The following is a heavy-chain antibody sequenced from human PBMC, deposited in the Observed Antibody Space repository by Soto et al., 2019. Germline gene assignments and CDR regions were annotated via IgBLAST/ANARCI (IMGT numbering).Heavy chain of an antibody. V-gene: IGHV3-9*01. CDR3: AKVSYGDYGDAFDI. CDR1: GSTFDDYA. CDR2: ISWNSGSI. Sequence: EVQLVESGGGLVQPGRSLRLSCAASGSTFDDYAMHWVRQAPGKGLEWVSGISWNSGSIGYADSVKGRFTISRDNAKNSLYLQMNSLRAEDTALYYCAKVSYGDYGDAFDIWGQGTMVTVSS. J-gene: IGHJ3*02. D-gene: IGHD4-17*01.